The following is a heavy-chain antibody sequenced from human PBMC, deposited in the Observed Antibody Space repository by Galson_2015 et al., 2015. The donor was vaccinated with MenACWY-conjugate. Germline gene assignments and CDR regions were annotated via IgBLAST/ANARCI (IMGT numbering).Heavy chain of an antibody. V-gene: IGHV1-69*13. CDR3: ASSPEDYYYYYMDV. CDR1: GGTFSSYA. Sequence: SVKVSCKASGGTFSSYAISWVRQAPGQGLEWMGGIIPIFGTANYAQKFQGRVTITADESTSTAYMELSSLRSEDTAVYYCASSPEDYYYYYMDVWGKGTKVTVSS. J-gene: IGHJ6*03. CDR2: IIPIFGTA.